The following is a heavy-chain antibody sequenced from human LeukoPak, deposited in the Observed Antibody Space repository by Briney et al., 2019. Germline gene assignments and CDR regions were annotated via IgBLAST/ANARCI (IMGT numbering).Heavy chain of an antibody. J-gene: IGHJ4*02. CDR3: ARDRYGDPPDY. D-gene: IGHD4-17*01. Sequence: SETLSLTCTVSGGSVSSDSYYWTWIRQPPGKGLEWIGYIHYSGSTNYNPSLKSRVTISVDTSNNQFSLKLSSVTAADMAVYYCARDRYGDPPDYWGQRTLVTVSS. V-gene: IGHV4-61*01. CDR1: GGSVSSDSYY. CDR2: IHYSGST.